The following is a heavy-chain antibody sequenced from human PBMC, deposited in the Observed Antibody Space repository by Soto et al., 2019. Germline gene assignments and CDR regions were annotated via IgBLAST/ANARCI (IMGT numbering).Heavy chain of an antibody. Sequence: PSETLSLTCAVSGGSISSSNWWSWVRQPPGKGLEWIGEIYHSGSTNYNPSLKSRVTISVDTSKNQFSLKLSSVTAADTAVYYCARQIAVAGTVWFDPWGQGTLVTVSS. J-gene: IGHJ5*02. CDR2: IYHSGST. D-gene: IGHD6-19*01. CDR3: ARQIAVAGTVWFDP. V-gene: IGHV4-4*02. CDR1: GGSISSSNW.